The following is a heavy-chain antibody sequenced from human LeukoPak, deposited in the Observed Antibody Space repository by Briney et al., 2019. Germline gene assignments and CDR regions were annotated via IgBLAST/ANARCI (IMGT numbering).Heavy chain of an antibody. D-gene: IGHD5-18*01. V-gene: IGHV3-30*02. CDR2: IRYDGSNK. CDR1: GFTFSRYG. Sequence: GGSLRLSCAASGFTFSRYGMHWVRQAPGKGLEWVAFIRYDGSNKYYADSVKGRFTISRDNSKNTLYLQMNSLRAEDTAVYYCAKVGYLGYYYYMDVWGKGTTVTVSS. CDR3: AKVGYLGYYYYMDV. J-gene: IGHJ6*03.